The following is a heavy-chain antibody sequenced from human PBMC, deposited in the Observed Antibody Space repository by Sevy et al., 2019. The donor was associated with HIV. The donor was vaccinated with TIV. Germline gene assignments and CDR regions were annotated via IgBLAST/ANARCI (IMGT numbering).Heavy chain of an antibody. D-gene: IGHD1-1*01. CDR3: ARGSTTRPRVLDY. CDR1: GGSISSYF. CDR2: IYFTGNT. J-gene: IGHJ4*02. V-gene: IGHV4-59*01. Sequence: SETLSLTCSVSGGSISSYFWTWVRQSPGKGLEWIGNIYFTGNTDYSPSPKNRVTLSLDTSKSQFSLTLKSVTAADTAIYFCARGSTTRPRVLDYWGQGTLVTVSS.